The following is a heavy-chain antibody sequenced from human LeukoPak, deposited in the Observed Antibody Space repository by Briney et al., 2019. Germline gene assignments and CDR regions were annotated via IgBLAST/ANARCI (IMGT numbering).Heavy chain of an antibody. CDR1: GYSFTSYW. J-gene: IGHJ4*02. V-gene: IGHV5-51*01. Sequence: GESLKISCTGSGYSFTSYWIGWVRQMPGKGLEWMGIIYPGDSDTRYSQSFQGQVTISADKSISTAYLQWSSLKASDTAMYYCARRHRAYYFDFWGQGTLVSVSS. CDR2: IYPGDSDT. CDR3: ARRHRAYYFDF. D-gene: IGHD3-10*01.